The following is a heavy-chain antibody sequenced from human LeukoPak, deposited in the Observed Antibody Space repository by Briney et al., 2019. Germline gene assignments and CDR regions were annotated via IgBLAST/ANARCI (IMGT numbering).Heavy chain of an antibody. CDR1: GFTFSSYT. Sequence: GGSLRLSCAASGFTFSSYTIHWVRQAPGKGLEWVSSICAVSTYIYYADSVKGRFTISRDNVEKSAYLELSGLTAHDTAIYYCARGGIAGRPVYYYYMDVWGKGTTVTVSS. V-gene: IGHV3-21*01. J-gene: IGHJ6*03. CDR2: ICAVSTYI. CDR3: ARGGIAGRPVYYYYMDV. D-gene: IGHD6-6*01.